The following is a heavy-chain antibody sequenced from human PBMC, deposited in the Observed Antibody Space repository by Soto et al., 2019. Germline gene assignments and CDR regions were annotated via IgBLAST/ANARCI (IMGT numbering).Heavy chain of an antibody. J-gene: IGHJ3*02. CDR1: GFTVSGKKY. D-gene: IGHD4-17*01. Sequence: DVHLVESGGGLIQPGGSLRLSCAASGFTVSGKKYLAWFRQAPGKGLEWVSALYDVDGTFYADSVKGRFTTSGDSSRTXVYLQMNSLRPDDTAVYYCATWHLREHAYDIWGQGTAVTVSS. V-gene: IGHV3-53*01. CDR2: LYDVDGT. CDR3: ATWHLREHAYDI.